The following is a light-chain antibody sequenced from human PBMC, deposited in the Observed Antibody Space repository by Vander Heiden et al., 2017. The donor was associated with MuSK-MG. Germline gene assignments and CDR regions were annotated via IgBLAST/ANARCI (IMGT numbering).Light chain of an antibody. CDR1: QSVSSSY. CDR2: GAS. J-gene: IGKJ1*01. CDR3: QQYHGSPWT. V-gene: IGKV3-20*01. Sequence: DIVLTQSPGTLSLSPGERATLSCRASQSVSSSYLAWYQHKPGQAPRLLIYGASSRATGIPDRFSGSGSGTDFTLTINRLEPEDFAVYFCQQYHGSPWTFGQGTKVEVK.